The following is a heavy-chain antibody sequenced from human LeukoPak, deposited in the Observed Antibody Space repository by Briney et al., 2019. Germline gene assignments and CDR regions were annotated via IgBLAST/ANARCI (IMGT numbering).Heavy chain of an antibody. CDR1: GYTFTGYY. Sequence: ASVKVSCKASGYTFTGYYMHWVRQAPGQGLEWMGWINPNSGGTNYAQKFQGRVIMTRDTSISTAYMELSRLRSDDTAVYYCARDRYCSSTSCYTTAYFQHWGQGTLVTVSS. D-gene: IGHD2-2*01. CDR2: INPNSGGT. J-gene: IGHJ1*01. CDR3: ARDRYCSSTSCYTTAYFQH. V-gene: IGHV1-2*02.